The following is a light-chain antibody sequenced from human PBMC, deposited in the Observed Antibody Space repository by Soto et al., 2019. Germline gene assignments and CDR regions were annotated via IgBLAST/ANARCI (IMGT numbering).Light chain of an antibody. Sequence: IVMTQSPATLSVSPGGRASLSCRASQSVSNNLAWYQQKPGQAPRLLSYGASTRAAGIPGRFSGSGYGTEVTLIISTLQSDDLCVYYCPQHHTAGSIFGQGTKVE. V-gene: IGKV3-15*01. CDR1: QSVSNN. J-gene: IGKJ1*01. CDR3: PQHHTAGSI. CDR2: GAS.